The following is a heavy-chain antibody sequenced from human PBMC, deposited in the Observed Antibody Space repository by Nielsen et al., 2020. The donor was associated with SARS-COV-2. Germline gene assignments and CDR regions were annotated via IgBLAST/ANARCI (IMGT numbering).Heavy chain of an antibody. CDR2: IYYSGST. CDR1: GGSISSSSYY. V-gene: IGHV4-39*01. Sequence: SETLSLTCTVSGGSISSSSYYWGWIRQPPGKGLEWIGSIYYSGSTYYNPSLKSRVTISVDTSKNQFSLNLSSVTAADTAVYYCARHFDWFDPWGQGTLVTVSS. J-gene: IGHJ5*02. CDR3: ARHFDWFDP.